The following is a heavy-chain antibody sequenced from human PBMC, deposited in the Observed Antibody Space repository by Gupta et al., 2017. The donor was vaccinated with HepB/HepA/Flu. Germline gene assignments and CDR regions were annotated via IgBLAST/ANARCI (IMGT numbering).Heavy chain of an antibody. CDR2: ISGSGGST. CDR1: GFTFSSYA. D-gene: IGHD6-6*01. J-gene: IGHJ4*02. V-gene: IGHV3-23*01. Sequence: EVQLLESGGGLVQPGGSLRLSCAASGFTFSSYARSWVRQAPGKGLEWVSAISGSGGSTYCADAVKGRFTISRDNSKNTLYLQMNRVRAEDTAVYYCAKAPWGSSSLFDYWGQGTLVTVSS. CDR3: AKAPWGSSSLFDY.